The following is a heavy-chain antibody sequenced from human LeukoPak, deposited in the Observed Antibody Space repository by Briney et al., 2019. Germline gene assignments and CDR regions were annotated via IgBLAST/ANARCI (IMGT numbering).Heavy chain of an antibody. CDR3: AKGAIGGQPEPFDY. J-gene: IGHJ4*02. Sequence: GGSLRLSCAVSGFSVSSSSMNWVRQAPGKGLEWVSIFYSGGSVLFADSVKGRFTISRDNSKNTLYLQMNSLRAEDTAVYYCAKGAIGGQPEPFDYWGQGTLVIVSS. CDR1: GFSVSSSS. D-gene: IGHD3-22*01. V-gene: IGHV3-53*01. CDR2: FYSGGSV.